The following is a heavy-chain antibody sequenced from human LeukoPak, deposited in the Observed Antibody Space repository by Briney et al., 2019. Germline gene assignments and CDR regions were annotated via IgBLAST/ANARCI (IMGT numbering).Heavy chain of an antibody. Sequence: PGGSLRLSCAASGFTFNSYWMSWVRQAPGKGLEWVANIKQDGSEKYYVDSVKGRFTISRDNAKNSLYLQMNSLRAEDTAVYYCARGRDLDYWGQGTLVTVSS. J-gene: IGHJ4*02. CDR1: GFTFNSYW. CDR3: ARGRDLDY. D-gene: IGHD3-10*01. CDR2: IKQDGSEK. V-gene: IGHV3-7*01.